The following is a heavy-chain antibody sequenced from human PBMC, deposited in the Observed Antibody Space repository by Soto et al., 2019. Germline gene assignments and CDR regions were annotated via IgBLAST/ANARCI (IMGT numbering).Heavy chain of an antibody. V-gene: IGHV1-58*01. CDR1: GFTFGSSA. CDR3: AADVIGVAGDFDH. CDR2: IVVASGYS. J-gene: IGHJ4*02. D-gene: IGHD6-19*01. Sequence: LVQSGPDVKKPGTSVKVSCKTSGFTFGSSAVQWVRQARGQRLEWIGWIVVASGYSNVAQKFQDRVSLTRDLSTNTAFMELSSLTSEDSAMYYCAADVIGVAGDFDHWGQGTLVSVSS.